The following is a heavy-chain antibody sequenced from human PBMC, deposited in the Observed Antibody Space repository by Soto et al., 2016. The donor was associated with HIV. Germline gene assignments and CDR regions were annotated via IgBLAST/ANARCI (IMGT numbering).Heavy chain of an antibody. CDR2: ISYDGSNK. V-gene: IGHV3-30*04. CDR3: AKDRVLVVRESFDY. J-gene: IGHJ4*02. CDR1: GFTFNSYA. Sequence: VQLVESGGGVVQPGRSLRLSCAASGFTFNSYAMHWVRQAPGKGLEWVAVISYDGSNKYYADSVKGRFTISRDNSKNTLYLQMNSLRAEDTAVYYCAKDRVLVVRESFDYWGQGTLVTVSS. D-gene: IGHD3-10*01.